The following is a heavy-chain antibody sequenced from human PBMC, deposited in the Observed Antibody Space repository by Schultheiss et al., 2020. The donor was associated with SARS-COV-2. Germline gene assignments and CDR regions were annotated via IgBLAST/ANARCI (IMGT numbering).Heavy chain of an antibody. Sequence: ASVKVSCKASGYTFSSYGISWVRQAPGQGLEWMGWISAYNGNTNYAQKLQGRVTMTTDTSTSTAYMELRSLRSDDTAVYYCARRLPNASGGYVDYWGQGTLVTVSS. V-gene: IGHV1-18*01. J-gene: IGHJ4*02. D-gene: IGHD3-10*01. CDR1: GYTFSSYG. CDR2: ISAYNGNT. CDR3: ARRLPNASGGYVDY.